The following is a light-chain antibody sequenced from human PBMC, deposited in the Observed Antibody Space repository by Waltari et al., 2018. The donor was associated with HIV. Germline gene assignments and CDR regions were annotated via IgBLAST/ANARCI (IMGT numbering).Light chain of an antibody. V-gene: IGLV2-23*02. CDR1: SSNVGSDDL. J-gene: IGLJ1*01. CDR3: CSCPRSGIRYV. Sequence: QSALTQPASVSGSPGQSITIPCTGTSSNVGSDDLVSWYQQHPGEAPKLIIYEVTKRPSVVSNRFSGSKSGNTASLTISGLQAEDEADYYCCSCPRSGIRYVFGTGTKVTVL. CDR2: EVT.